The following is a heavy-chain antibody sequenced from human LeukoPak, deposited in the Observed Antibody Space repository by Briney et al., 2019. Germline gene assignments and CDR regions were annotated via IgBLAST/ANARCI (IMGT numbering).Heavy chain of an antibody. CDR1: GGTFSSYA. CDR3: ATPRYSSYHYFDY. V-gene: IGHV1-69*05. J-gene: IGHJ4*02. Sequence: SVKVSCKASGGTFSSYAISWVRQAPGQGLEWMGGIIPIFGTANYAQKFQGRVTITTDESTSTAYMELSSLRSEDTAVYYRATPRYSSYHYFDYWGQGTLVTVSS. CDR2: IIPIFGTA. D-gene: IGHD5-18*01.